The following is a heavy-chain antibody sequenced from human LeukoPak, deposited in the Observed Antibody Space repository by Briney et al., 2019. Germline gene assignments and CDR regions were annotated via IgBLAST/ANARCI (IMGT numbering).Heavy chain of an antibody. J-gene: IGHJ6*02. CDR3: VKDNRYYYGMDV. Sequence: GGSLRLSCAASGFTFNDYAMHWVRQVPGKGLEWVSGISWNSGSIGYADSVKGRFTISRDNAKNSLYLQMNSLRGEDTALYYWVKDNRYYYGMDVWGQGTTVTVSS. CDR2: ISWNSGSI. V-gene: IGHV3-9*01. CDR1: GFTFNDYA.